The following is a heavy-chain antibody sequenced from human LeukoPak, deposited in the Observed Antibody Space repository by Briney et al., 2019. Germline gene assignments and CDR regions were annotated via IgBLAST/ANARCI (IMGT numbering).Heavy chain of an antibody. CDR2: IIPILGTA. J-gene: IGHJ6*04. CDR1: GGTFSSYA. D-gene: IGHD3-10*01. CDR3: ASGPYYGSGGSYYYGMDV. Sequence: ASVKVSCKASGGTFSSYAISWVRQAPGQGLEWMGGIIPILGTANYAQKFQGRVTITADESTSTAYMELSSLRSEDTAVYYCASGPYYGSGGSYYYGMDVWGKGTTVTVSS. V-gene: IGHV1-69*13.